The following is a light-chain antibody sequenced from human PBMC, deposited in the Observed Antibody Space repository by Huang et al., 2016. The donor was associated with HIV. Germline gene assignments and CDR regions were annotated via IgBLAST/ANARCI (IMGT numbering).Light chain of an antibody. CDR2: QVS. CDR3: MQGTHWPLT. J-gene: IGKJ4*01. Sequence: DVVMTQSPLSLPVTLGQPASISCRSSQSLLHSDGNTYLIWLQQRPGHSPRLLIYQVSNRDSGGPDRFSGSGSGSDFTLRISRVEPEDVGVYYCMQGTHWPLTFGGGTKVEIK. V-gene: IGKV2-30*02. CDR1: QSLLHSDGNTY.